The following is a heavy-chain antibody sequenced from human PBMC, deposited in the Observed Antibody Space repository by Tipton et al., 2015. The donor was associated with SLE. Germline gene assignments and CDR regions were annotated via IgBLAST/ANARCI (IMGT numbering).Heavy chain of an antibody. V-gene: IGHV4-39*07. CDR3: ARGGLGVSYYYYMDV. D-gene: IGHD1-26*01. Sequence: TLSLTCSVSGGSISRRNNYWGWIRQPPGKGLEWIGSMYYSGDTFYNPSLKSRVTISVDTSKNQFSLKLSSVTAADTAMYYCARGGLGVSYYYYMDVWGKGTTVTVSS. CDR2: MYYSGDT. J-gene: IGHJ6*03. CDR1: GGSISRRNNY.